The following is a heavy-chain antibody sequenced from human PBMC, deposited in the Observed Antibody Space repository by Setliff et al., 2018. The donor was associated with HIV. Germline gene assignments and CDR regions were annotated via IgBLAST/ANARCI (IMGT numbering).Heavy chain of an antibody. CDR2: IHYSGFT. CDR1: GGSIASGDYY. D-gene: IGHD6-19*01. V-gene: IGHV4-30-4*08. J-gene: IGHJ4*02. Sequence: PSETLSLTCTVSGGSIASGDYYWNWIRQPPGKGLEWIGYIHYSGFTYYKPSLKSRVTIPVDTSKKQFSLRLTSVTAADTAVYYCARGVRDNSGWSSYYFDYWGQGTLVTVSS. CDR3: ARGVRDNSGWSSYYFDY.